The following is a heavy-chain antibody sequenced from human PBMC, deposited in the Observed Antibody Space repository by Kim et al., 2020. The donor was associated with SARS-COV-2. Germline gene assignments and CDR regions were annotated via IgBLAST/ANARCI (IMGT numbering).Heavy chain of an antibody. Sequence: SETLSLTCAVSGGSISSSNWWSWVRQPPGKGLEWIGEIYHSGSTNYNPSLKSRVTISVDKSKNQFSLKLSSVTAADTAVYYCARDILRYSSGWSEHGVRNISDYWGQGTLVTVSS. CDR2: IYHSGST. V-gene: IGHV4-4*02. CDR1: GGSISSSNW. D-gene: IGHD6-19*01. J-gene: IGHJ4*02. CDR3: ARDILRYSSGWSEHGVRNISDY.